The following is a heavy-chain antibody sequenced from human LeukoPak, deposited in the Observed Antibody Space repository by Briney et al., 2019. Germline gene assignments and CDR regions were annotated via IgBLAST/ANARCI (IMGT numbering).Heavy chain of an antibody. J-gene: IGHJ4*02. Sequence: PSETLSLTCTVSGGSISSYYWSWIRQPPGKGLEWIGYIYYSGSTNYNPSLKSRVTISVDTSKNQFSLKLSSVTAADTAVYYCAREAGYDYVWGSYNPSGFDYWGQGTLVTVSS. CDR2: IYYSGST. CDR1: GGSISSYY. CDR3: AREAGYDYVWGSYNPSGFDY. D-gene: IGHD3-16*01. V-gene: IGHV4-59*01.